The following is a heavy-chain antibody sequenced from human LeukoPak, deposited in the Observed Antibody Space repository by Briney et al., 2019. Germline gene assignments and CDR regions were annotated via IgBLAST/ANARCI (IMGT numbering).Heavy chain of an antibody. D-gene: IGHD3-10*01. CDR1: GFTFDDYA. CDR2: ISWNSGSI. CDR3: AKGGFRELSYYFDY. Sequence: GGSLRLSCAASGFTFDDYAMHWVRQAPGKGLEWVSGISWNSGSIGYADSVKGRFTISRDNAKNSLYLQMNSLRAEDMALYYCAKGGFRELSYYFDYWGQGTLVTVSS. J-gene: IGHJ4*02. V-gene: IGHV3-9*03.